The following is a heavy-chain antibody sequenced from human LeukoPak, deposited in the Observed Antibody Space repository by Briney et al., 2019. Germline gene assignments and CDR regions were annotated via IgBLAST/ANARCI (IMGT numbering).Heavy chain of an antibody. J-gene: IGHJ5*02. CDR2: IKQDGSEK. CDR1: GFTFSSYW. CDR3: ARQGVVLMVFRLAWFDP. V-gene: IGHV3-7*03. Sequence: GGSLRLSCAASGFTFSSYWMSWVRQAPGKGLEWVANIKQDGSEKYYVDSVKGRFTISRDNAKNSLYLQMNSLRAEDTAVYYCARQGVVLMVFRLAWFDPWGQGTLVTVSS. D-gene: IGHD2-8*01.